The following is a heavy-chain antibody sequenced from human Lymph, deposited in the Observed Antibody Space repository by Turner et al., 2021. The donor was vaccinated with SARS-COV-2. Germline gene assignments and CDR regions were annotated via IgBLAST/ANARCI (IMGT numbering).Heavy chain of an antibody. CDR2: MNPNRSNT. CDR1: GYTFTSYD. Sequence: QLRLVQSGAEVKKPGAAVKVPCKAPGYTFTSYDINWVRQATGQGLEWMGGMNPNRSNTGYAEKFQGRVTMTRNTSISTANMELSSLRSEDTAVYYCARGRYSGGGMDVWGQGTTVTVSS. V-gene: IGHV1-8*02. J-gene: IGHJ6*02. D-gene: IGHD1-26*01. CDR3: ARGRYSGGGMDV.